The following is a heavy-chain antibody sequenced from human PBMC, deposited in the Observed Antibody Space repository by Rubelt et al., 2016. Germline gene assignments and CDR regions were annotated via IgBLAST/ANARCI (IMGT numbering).Heavy chain of an antibody. CDR3: ARVTTVTNDNWFDP. J-gene: IGHJ5*02. D-gene: IGHD4-17*01. V-gene: IGHV5-51*01. CDR2: ISPGDSDT. CDR1: GYSFTSYW. Sequence: EVQLVQSGAEVKKPGESLKISCKGSGYSFTSYWIGWVRQMPGKGLEWMGIISPGDSDTRYSPAVQGQVTISADKSISTAYLQGSSLKASDTAMYYWARVTTVTNDNWFDPWGQGTLVTVSS.